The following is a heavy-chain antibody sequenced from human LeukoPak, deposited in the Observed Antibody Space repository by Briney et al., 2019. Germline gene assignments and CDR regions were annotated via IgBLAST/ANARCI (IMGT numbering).Heavy chain of an antibody. V-gene: IGHV3-74*01. CDR3: ARAPSEIGGYYPEYFRH. CDR2: IKSDGST. Sequence: PGGSLRLSCAASGFTFSSYWMHWVRQAPGKGLVWVSRIKSDGSTNYADSVKGRFTISRENAKNTLSLQMNSLRAEDTGVYYCARAPSEIGGYYPEYFRHWGQGTLVTVSS. CDR1: GFTFSSYW. J-gene: IGHJ1*01. D-gene: IGHD3-22*01.